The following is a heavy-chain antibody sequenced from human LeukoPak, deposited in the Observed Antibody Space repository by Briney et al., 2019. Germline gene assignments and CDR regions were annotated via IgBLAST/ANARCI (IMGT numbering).Heavy chain of an antibody. V-gene: IGHV5-51*01. Sequence: GESLKIPCKGSGYSFPSYWIGWERQLPGKGLEWMGIIYPGDSDTRYSPSFQGQVTISADKSISTAYLQWSSLKASDTAMYYCARGGVVVTQGDYFDYWGQGTLVTVSS. CDR1: GYSFPSYW. CDR2: IYPGDSDT. CDR3: ARGGVVVTQGDYFDY. J-gene: IGHJ4*02. D-gene: IGHD3-22*01.